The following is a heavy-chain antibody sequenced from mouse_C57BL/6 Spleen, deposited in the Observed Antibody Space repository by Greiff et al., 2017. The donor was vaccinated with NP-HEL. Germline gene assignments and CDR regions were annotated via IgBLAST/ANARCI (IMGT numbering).Heavy chain of an antibody. Sequence: EVKLMESGGGLVKPGGSLKLSCAASGFTFSDYGMHWVRQAPEKGLEWVAYISSGSSTIYYADTVKGRFTISRDNAKNTLFLQMTSLRSEDTAMYYCARLYYYGSSYDWYFDVWGTGTTVTVSS. CDR3: ARLYYYGSSYDWYFDV. CDR2: ISSGSSTI. J-gene: IGHJ1*03. CDR1: GFTFSDYG. V-gene: IGHV5-17*01. D-gene: IGHD1-1*01.